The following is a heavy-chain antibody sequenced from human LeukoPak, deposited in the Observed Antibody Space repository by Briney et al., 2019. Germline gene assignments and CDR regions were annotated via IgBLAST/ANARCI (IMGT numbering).Heavy chain of an antibody. J-gene: IGHJ3*02. CDR1: GGSISSSNYY. D-gene: IGHD2-15*01. Sequence: SETLSLTCTVSGGSISSSNYYWGWIRQPPGKGLEWIGSIYYSGSTYYTPSLKSRVTISVDRSKNQFSLKLSSVTAADTAVYYCARDRRWRSGGSCYSGGTFEIWGQGTMVTVSS. CDR3: ARDRRWRSGGSCYSGGTFEI. CDR2: IYYSGST. V-gene: IGHV4-39*07.